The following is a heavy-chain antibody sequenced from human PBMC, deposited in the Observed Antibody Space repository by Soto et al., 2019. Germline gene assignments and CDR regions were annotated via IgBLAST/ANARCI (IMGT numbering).Heavy chain of an antibody. Sequence: EVLVSESGGGFVLPGGSLRLSCVVSGFTFSTYAMSWVRQAPGKGLEWVSSISGSGSSMQYADSVKGRFSISRDNSKNTLYLQLTILSAEDTAVYFCAREVDSLWFDPWGQGTLVAVSS. CDR1: GFTFSTYA. D-gene: IGHD5-12*01. CDR3: AREVDSLWFDP. CDR2: ISGSGSSM. J-gene: IGHJ5*02. V-gene: IGHV3-23*01.